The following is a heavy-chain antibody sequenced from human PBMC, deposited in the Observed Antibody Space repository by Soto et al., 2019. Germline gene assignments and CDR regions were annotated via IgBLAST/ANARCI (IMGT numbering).Heavy chain of an antibody. CDR3: ARVGYITGWYKSFDI. J-gene: IGHJ3*02. Sequence: GSLRLSCAASGFTFIDYHMIWIRQAPGKGLERVSYISTSGSTMYYTDSVKGRFTVSRDNAKNSLYLQMNSLRAEDTAMYYCARVGYITGWYKSFDIWGQGTMVTVSS. V-gene: IGHV3-11*01. CDR1: GFTFIDYH. D-gene: IGHD6-19*01. CDR2: ISTSGSTM.